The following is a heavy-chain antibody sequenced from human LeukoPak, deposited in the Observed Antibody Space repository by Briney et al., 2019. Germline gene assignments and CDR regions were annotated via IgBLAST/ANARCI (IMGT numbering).Heavy chain of an antibody. V-gene: IGHV4-59*08. CDR2: IYYSGST. CDR1: GGSISSYY. D-gene: IGHD3-10*01. J-gene: IGHJ4*02. CDR3: ASGSPYYYGSGRPDY. Sequence: PSETLSLTCTVSGGSISSYYWSWIRQPPGKGLEWIGYIYYSGSTNYNPSLKSRVTISVDTSKNQFSLKLSSVTAADTAVYYCASGSPYYYGSGRPDYWGQGTLVTVSS.